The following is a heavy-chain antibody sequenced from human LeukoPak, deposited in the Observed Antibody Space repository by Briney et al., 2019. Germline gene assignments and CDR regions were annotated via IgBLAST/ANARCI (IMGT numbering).Heavy chain of an antibody. D-gene: IGHD5-24*01. CDR2: IYYSGST. CDR1: GGSISSSSYY. J-gene: IGHJ4*02. V-gene: IGHV4-39*01. Sequence: SETLSLTCTVSGGSISSSSYYWGWIRQPPGKGLEWIGSIYYSGSTDYNPSLKSRVTISVDTSKNQFSLKLSSVTAADTAVYYCARHGDGYSLLGYWGQGTLVTVSS. CDR3: ARHGDGYSLLGY.